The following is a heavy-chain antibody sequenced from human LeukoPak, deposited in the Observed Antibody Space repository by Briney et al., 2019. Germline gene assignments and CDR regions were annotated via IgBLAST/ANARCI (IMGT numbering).Heavy chain of an antibody. CDR1: GFSFSTYG. CDR3: AASSSWYMDY. Sequence: GGSLRLSCVASGFSFSTYGLHWVRQAPGKGLEWVAVISYDGSNKYYADSVKGRFTISRDNSKNTLYLQMNSLRAEDTAVYYCAASSSWYMDYWGQGTLVTVSS. D-gene: IGHD6-13*01. J-gene: IGHJ4*02. CDR2: ISYDGSNK. V-gene: IGHV3-30*03.